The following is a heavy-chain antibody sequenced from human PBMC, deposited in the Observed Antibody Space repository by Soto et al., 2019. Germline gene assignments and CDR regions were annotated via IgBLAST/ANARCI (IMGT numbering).Heavy chain of an antibody. D-gene: IGHD3-9*01. V-gene: IGHV3-9*01. CDR2: ISWNSGSI. CDR1: GFTFDDYA. CDR3: ARFNVLRYFDWLLSGGYGMDV. J-gene: IGHJ6*02. Sequence: SLGLACAASGFTFDDYAMHWVRQAPGKGLEWVSGISWNSGSIGYADSVKGRFTIPRDNAKNSLYLQMNSLTAEDTALYYCARFNVLRYFDWLLSGGYGMDVWGQGTKVTVSS.